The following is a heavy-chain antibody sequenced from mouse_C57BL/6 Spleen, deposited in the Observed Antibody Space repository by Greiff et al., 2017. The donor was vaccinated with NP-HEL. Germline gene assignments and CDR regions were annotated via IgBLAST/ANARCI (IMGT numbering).Heavy chain of an antibody. Sequence: QVQLQQPGAELVRPGSSVKLSCKASGYTFTSYWMHWVKQRPIQGLEWIGNIDPSDSETHYNQKFKDKATLTVDKSSSTAYMQLSSLTSEDSAVYYWAKGLGRQGVFAYWGQGTLVTVSA. J-gene: IGHJ3*01. CDR2: IDPSDSET. V-gene: IGHV1-52*01. CDR1: GYTFTSYW. CDR3: AKGLGRQGVFAY.